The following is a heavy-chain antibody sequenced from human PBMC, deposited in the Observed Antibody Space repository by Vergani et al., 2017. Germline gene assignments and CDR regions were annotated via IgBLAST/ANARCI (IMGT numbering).Heavy chain of an antibody. J-gene: IGHJ4*02. CDR3: VRDKYSRGPFDV. CDR2: VFHLGTL. CDR1: GVSITRGNY. Sequence: QVQLQESGPSLVTSSETLSLTCNVSGVSITRGNYWGWVRQSPGIGLEWIGSVFHLGTLYYNPSLRSRVTISIDAYNVFSLKLRSVTAADTAIYYCVRDKYSRGPFDVWGQGSLVSVSS. D-gene: IGHD5-18*01. V-gene: IGHV4-38-2*02.